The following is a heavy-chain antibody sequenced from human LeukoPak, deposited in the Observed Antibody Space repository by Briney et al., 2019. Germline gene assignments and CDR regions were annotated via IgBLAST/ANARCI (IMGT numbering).Heavy chain of an antibody. Sequence: PSETLSLTCTVSGGSISSYYWSWIRQPAGEGLKWIGRIYTSGSTNLNPSLKSRVTIPVNTSKNQFSLKLSTVTAADTALYYCETERRGSGPADIHDAFDIWGHGTMVTVSS. V-gene: IGHV4-4*07. CDR1: GGSISSYY. CDR2: IYTSGST. D-gene: IGHD2-2*02. J-gene: IGHJ3*02. CDR3: ETERRGSGPADIHDAFDI.